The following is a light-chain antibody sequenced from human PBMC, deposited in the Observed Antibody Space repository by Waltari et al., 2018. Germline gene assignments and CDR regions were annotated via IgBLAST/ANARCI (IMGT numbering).Light chain of an antibody. CDR1: SGINVGTYR. J-gene: IGLJ3*02. Sequence: QAVLTQPSSLSESPGASASLTCTLRSGINVGTYRIYWYQQKPGSPPQYLLRYKSDSDKQQGSGGPSRFSGSEDASANAGILLISGLQSEDEADYYCMIWYSSAWVFGGGTKLTVL. CDR2: YKSDSDK. CDR3: MIWYSSAWV. V-gene: IGLV5-45*02.